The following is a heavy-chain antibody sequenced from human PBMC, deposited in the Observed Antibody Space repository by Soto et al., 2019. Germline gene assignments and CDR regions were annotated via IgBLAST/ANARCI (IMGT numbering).Heavy chain of an antibody. D-gene: IGHD2-15*01. V-gene: IGHV3-15*01. CDR3: TPSNCIGGSCTGWDV. CDR1: RFTFSNAW. J-gene: IGHJ6*04. CDR2: IKSKTDGGTT. Sequence: EVQLVESGGGLVKPGGSLRLSCAASRFTFSNAWMSWVRQAPGKGLEWVGRIKSKTDGGTTDYAAPVQCRFSSSRDDAKDPQLLPIDSLRSVNTAVYYCTPSNCIGGSCTGWDVWGKGTTVTVSS.